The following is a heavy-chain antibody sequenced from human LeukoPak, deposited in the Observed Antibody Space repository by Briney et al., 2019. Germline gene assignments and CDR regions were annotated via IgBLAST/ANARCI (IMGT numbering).Heavy chain of an antibody. Sequence: SETLSLTCTVSGGSISSSYWSWIRQPPGKGLEWVGYIYYSGSTNYNPSLKSRVTISVGRSKNQFSLRLSSVTAADTAVYYCARHVDSSGWYNCFDPGGQGTLVTVSS. D-gene: IGHD6-19*01. V-gene: IGHV4-59*08. CDR2: IYYSGST. J-gene: IGHJ5*02. CDR1: GGSISSSY. CDR3: ARHVDSSGWYNCFDP.